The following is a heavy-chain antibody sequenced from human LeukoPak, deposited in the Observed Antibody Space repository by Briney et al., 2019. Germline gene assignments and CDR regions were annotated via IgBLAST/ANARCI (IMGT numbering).Heavy chain of an antibody. CDR1: GGSISSYY. CDR2: IYYSGST. J-gene: IGHJ4*02. Sequence: PSETLSLTCTVSGGSISSYYWSWIRQPPGKGLEWIGYIYYSGSTNYNPSLKSRVTISVDTSKNQFSLKLSSVTAADTAVYYCARGTSSYYWGQGTLVTVSS. CDR3: ARGTSSYY. V-gene: IGHV4-59*01. D-gene: IGHD2-2*01.